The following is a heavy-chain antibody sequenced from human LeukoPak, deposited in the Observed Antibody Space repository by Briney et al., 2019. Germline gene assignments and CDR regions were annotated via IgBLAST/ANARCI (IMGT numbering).Heavy chain of an antibody. CDR1: GGSFSDHY. Sequence: SSETLSLTCGVNGGSFSDHYWSWIRQPPGKGLEWIGEINHSGSTNYNPSLKSRVTISVDTSKNQFSLKLSSVTAADTAVYYCARRFYYGSGSYKGIWFDPWGQGTLVTVSS. D-gene: IGHD3-10*01. CDR3: ARRFYYGSGSYKGIWFDP. V-gene: IGHV4-34*01. CDR2: INHSGST. J-gene: IGHJ5*02.